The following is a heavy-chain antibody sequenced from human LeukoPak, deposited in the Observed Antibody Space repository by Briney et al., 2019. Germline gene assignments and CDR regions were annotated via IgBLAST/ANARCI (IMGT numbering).Heavy chain of an antibody. CDR1: GFTFSSYG. J-gene: IGHJ4*02. V-gene: IGHV3-33*06. Sequence: GRSLRLSCAASGFTFSSYGMHWVRQAPGKGLEWVAVIWYDGSNKYYADSVKGRFTISRDNSKNTLYLQMNSLRAEDTAVYYCAKLYYYGSGRVPLSDYWGQGTLVTVSS. CDR2: IWYDGSNK. CDR3: AKLYYYGSGRVPLSDY. D-gene: IGHD3-10*01.